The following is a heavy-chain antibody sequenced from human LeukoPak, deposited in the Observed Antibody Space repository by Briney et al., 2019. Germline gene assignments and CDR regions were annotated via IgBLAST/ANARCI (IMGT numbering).Heavy chain of an antibody. Sequence: GASVKVSCKASGYTFNTHQMNWVRQAPGQGLEWMGIINPSSGSTTYAQKFQGRVTITADESTSTAYMELSSLRSEDTAVYYCARSLDGYILAYFDYWGQGTLVTVSS. D-gene: IGHD5-24*01. CDR2: INPSSGST. CDR1: GYTFNTHQ. CDR3: ARSLDGYILAYFDY. J-gene: IGHJ4*02. V-gene: IGHV1-46*02.